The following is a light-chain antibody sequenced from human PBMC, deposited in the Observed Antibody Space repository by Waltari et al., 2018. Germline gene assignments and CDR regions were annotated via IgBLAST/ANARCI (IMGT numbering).Light chain of an antibody. CDR2: HAS. CDR1: QSISKY. CDR3: QHYESLPVT. J-gene: IGKJ1*01. Sequence: EIVLTQSPGTLSLSPGERATLPCRARQSISKYLAWYQQKPGQAPRLLIYHASSRAAGIPDRFSGSWSGTVFSLTISRLEPEDFAVYYCQHYESLPVTFGQGTKVEIK. V-gene: IGKV3-20*01.